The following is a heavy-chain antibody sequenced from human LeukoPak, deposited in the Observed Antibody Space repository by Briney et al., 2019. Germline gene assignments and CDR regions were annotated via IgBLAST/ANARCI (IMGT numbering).Heavy chain of an antibody. D-gene: IGHD2-2*01. Sequence: PSETLSLTCAVYGGSFSGYYWSWIRQPPGKGLEWIGEINHSGSINYNPSLKSRVTISVDTSKNQFSLKLSSVTAADTAVYYCASVSLGYCSSTSCRSGGYWGQGTLVTVSS. CDR1: GGSFSGYY. J-gene: IGHJ4*02. CDR3: ASVSLGYCSSTSCRSGGY. V-gene: IGHV4-34*01. CDR2: INHSGSI.